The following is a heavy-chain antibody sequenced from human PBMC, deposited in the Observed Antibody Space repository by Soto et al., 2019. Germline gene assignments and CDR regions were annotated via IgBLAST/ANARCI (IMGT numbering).Heavy chain of an antibody. J-gene: IGHJ4*02. Sequence: QVQLVQSGAEVKKPGASVKVSCKASGYPFSDYYIHWVRQAPGQGLEWMGIIKPSGGSTTYAPKFQGRLTMTRDTSTNTVYMELSRLTSEDTAVYYCARGAAVAGFDHWVQGTLVTGSS. CDR2: IKPSGGST. D-gene: IGHD6-19*01. CDR3: ARGAAVAGFDH. CDR1: GYPFSDYY. V-gene: IGHV1-46*01.